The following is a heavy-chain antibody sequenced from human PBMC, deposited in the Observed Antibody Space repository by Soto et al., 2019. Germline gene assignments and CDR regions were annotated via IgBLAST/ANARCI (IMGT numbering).Heavy chain of an antibody. CDR1: GYTFTSYG. CDR3: ARDVDSSGWHPGGGNY. V-gene: IGHV1-18*01. J-gene: IGHJ4*02. D-gene: IGHD6-19*01. Sequence: GASVKVSWKASGYTFTSYGISWVRQAPGQGLEWMGWISAYNGNTNYAQKLQGRVTMTTDTSTSTPYMELRSLRSDDTAVYYCARDVDSSGWHPGGGNYWGQGTLVTVSS. CDR2: ISAYNGNT.